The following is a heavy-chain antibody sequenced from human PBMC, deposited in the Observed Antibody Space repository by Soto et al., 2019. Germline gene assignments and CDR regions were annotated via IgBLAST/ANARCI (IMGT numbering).Heavy chain of an antibody. CDR3: AKRRGAGGHFDY. D-gene: IGHD2-15*01. Sequence: DVQLLESGGGLVQPEGSLRLSCAASGFTFSSYAMGWVCQGPGKGLGWVAVVSIGGSTHYADSVRGRFTISRDNSKNTLSLQMNSLTAEDTAVYFCAKRRGAGGHFDYWGQGALVTVSS. J-gene: IGHJ4*02. CDR2: VSIGGST. CDR1: GFTFSSYA. V-gene: IGHV3-23*01.